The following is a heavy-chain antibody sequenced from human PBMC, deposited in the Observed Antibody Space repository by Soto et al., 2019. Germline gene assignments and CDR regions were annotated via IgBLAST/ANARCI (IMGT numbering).Heavy chain of an antibody. Sequence: SETLSLTCTVSGGSISSDYWSWIRQPPGKGLEWIGYIYYSGRTNYNPSLKSRVTISVDTSKNQFSLKLSSVTAAETAVYYCAIKNYGSGSYYGHYYYGMDVWGQGTTV. CDR2: IYYSGRT. J-gene: IGHJ6*02. CDR1: GGSISSDY. D-gene: IGHD3-10*01. CDR3: AIKNYGSGSYYGHYYYGMDV. V-gene: IGHV4-59*01.